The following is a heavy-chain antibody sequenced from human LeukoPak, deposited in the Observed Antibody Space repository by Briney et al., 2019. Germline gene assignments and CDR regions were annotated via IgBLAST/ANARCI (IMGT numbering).Heavy chain of an antibody. CDR1: GYTFTSYY. CDR2: INLSGGST. CDR3: AREALNALAGVTPIDY. Sequence: ASVKVSCKASGYTFTSYYMHWVRQAPGQGLEWMGIINLSGGSTSYAQKFQGRVTMTRDTSTSTVYMELSSLRSEDTAVYYCAREALNALAGVTPIDYWGQGTLVTVSS. J-gene: IGHJ4*02. D-gene: IGHD4-23*01. V-gene: IGHV1-46*01.